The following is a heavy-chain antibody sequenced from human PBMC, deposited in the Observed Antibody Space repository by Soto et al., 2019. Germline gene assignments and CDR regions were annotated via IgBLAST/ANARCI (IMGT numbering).Heavy chain of an antibody. CDR2: IYYSGST. CDR1: GGSISSSSYY. D-gene: IGHD1-20*01. CDR3: ARYKGDYYYYGMDV. V-gene: IGHV4-39*01. Sequence: SETLSLTCTVSGGSISSSSYYWGWIRQPPGKGLEWIGSIYYSGSTYYNPSLKSRVTISVDTSKNQFSLKLSSVTAADTAVYYCARYKGDYYYYGMDVWGQGTTVTASS. J-gene: IGHJ6*02.